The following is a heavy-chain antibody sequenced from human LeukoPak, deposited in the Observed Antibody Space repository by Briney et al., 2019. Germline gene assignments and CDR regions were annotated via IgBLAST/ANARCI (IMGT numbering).Heavy chain of an antibody. CDR2: ISGSGSYI. CDR1: GFTFSEYT. V-gene: IGHV3-21*01. CDR3: VRNWRSIVATPGAFDI. D-gene: IGHD5-12*01. J-gene: IGHJ3*02. Sequence: GGSLRLSCAASGFTFSEYTMNWVRQAPGKGLEWVSSISGSGSYIYYAGSVKGRFTISRDNAKNSLYLQMNSLRAEDTAVFYRVRNWRSIVATPGAFDIRGQGTMVTVSS.